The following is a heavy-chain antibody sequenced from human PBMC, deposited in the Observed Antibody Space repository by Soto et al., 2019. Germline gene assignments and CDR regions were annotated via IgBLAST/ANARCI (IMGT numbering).Heavy chain of an antibody. D-gene: IGHD3-22*01. CDR3: ARDQSYYDSSAYYH. CDR2: ISSSGSTI. Sequence: QVQLVESGGGLVKPGGSLRLSCAASGFTFSDHYMSWIRLAPGKGLEWLSYISSSGSTIYYADSVKGRFTISRDNAKNSLYLQMNSLRAEDTAVYYCARDQSYYDSSAYYHWGQGTLVTVSS. CDR1: GFTFSDHY. J-gene: IGHJ4*02. V-gene: IGHV3-11*01.